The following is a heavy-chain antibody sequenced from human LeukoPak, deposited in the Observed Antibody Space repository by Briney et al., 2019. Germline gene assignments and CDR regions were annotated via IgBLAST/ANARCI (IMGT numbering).Heavy chain of an antibody. J-gene: IGHJ3*02. V-gene: IGHV4-39*01. CDR1: SSYS. CDR3: ASPYYYDSSGYPAFDI. Sequence: SSYSMNWIRQPPGKGLEWIGSIYYSGSTYYNPSLKSRVTISVDTSKNQFSLKLSSVTAADTAVYYCASPYYYDSSGYPAFDIWGQGTMVTVSS. D-gene: IGHD3-22*01. CDR2: IYYSGST.